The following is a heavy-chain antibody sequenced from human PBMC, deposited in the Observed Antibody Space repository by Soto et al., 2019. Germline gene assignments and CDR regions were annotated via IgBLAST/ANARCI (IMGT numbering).Heavy chain of an antibody. CDR1: GFSFSTYW. CDR3: VRDQLILPADDFYYGVDV. V-gene: IGHV3-7*03. CDR2: IKQDGGEK. J-gene: IGHJ6*02. Sequence: EVQLVESGGGSVQPGESLRLSCLASGFSFSTYWMSWVRQARGKGLEWVARIKQDGGEKYYVDSVKGRFTVSRDNAKSSLYLQLHTLSADDAGIYYCVRDQLILPADDFYYGVDVWGQGTTVTVSS.